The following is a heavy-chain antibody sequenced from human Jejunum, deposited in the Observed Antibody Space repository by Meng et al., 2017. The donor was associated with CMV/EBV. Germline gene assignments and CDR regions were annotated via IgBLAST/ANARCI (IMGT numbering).Heavy chain of an antibody. CDR2: INTDGSNT. CDR1: GFTISTYW. J-gene: IGHJ4*02. D-gene: IGHD4-17*01. CDR3: IRGPYGADSWYDY. Sequence: VVSGFTISTYWMPWVRQVPGKGLEWVSRINTDGSNTNYADSVKGRFTISRDNAKSTLYLQMNSLTAEDTAVYYCIRGPYGADSWYDYWGQGTLVTVSS. V-gene: IGHV3-74*01.